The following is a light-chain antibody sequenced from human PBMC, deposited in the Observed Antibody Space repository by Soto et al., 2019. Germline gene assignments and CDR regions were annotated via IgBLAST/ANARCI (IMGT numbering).Light chain of an antibody. J-gene: IGKJ1*01. CDR2: DTS. CDR3: QHYANSVWT. CDR1: QSVTFK. Sequence: EIVLTQSPAILSLSPGERATLSCGASQSVTFKLSWYQQKPCLAPRLLIYDTSTRATGIPARFSGSGSGTDFTLNISRLEPEDFAVYYCQHYANSVWTFGQGTPVEVK. V-gene: IGKV3D-20*01.